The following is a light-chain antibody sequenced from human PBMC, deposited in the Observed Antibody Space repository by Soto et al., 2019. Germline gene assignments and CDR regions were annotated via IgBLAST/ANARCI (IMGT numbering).Light chain of an antibody. CDR3: QQSYLTPFT. J-gene: IGKJ3*01. V-gene: IGKV1-39*01. CDR1: QSITNY. Sequence: DLQMTQSPSSLSASVGDRVTITCRASQSITNYLNWYQQKPGKAPKLLIYAASNLQSGVPSRFSGSGSGTDFTLTISSLQPEDFATYYCQQSYLTPFTFGPGTKVDIK. CDR2: AAS.